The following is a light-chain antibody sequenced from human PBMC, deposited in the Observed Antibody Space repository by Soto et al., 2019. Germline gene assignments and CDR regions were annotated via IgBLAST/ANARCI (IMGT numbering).Light chain of an antibody. J-gene: IGKJ4*01. Sequence: EVVLTQSPATLSLSPGARANLSCGASQTVSSNYLAWYQQKPGLAPRLLIYDASTRATGIPDRFRGSGSGTDFTLTISRLEPEDVAVYYCQQYGDSPRGTFGGGTKVEIK. V-gene: IGKV3D-20*01. CDR2: DAS. CDR1: QTVSSNY. CDR3: QQYGDSPRGT.